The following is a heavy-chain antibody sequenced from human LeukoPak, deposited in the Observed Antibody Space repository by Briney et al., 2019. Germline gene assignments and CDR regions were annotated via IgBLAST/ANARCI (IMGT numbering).Heavy chain of an antibody. J-gene: IGHJ4*02. V-gene: IGHV3-64*01. CDR1: GFTFNSYA. Sequence: PGGSLRLSCAASGFTFNSYAMQWVRHAPGKGLEYVSGIDSIGDSTYYANSVKGRFSISRDNSKNTLFLQMNSLRAEDTAVYYCARAPDLWSGYLWGQGTLVTVSS. CDR2: IDSIGDST. D-gene: IGHD3-3*01. CDR3: ARAPDLWSGYL.